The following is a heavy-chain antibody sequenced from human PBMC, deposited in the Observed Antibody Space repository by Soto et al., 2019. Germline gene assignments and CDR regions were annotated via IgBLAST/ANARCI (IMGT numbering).Heavy chain of an antibody. V-gene: IGHV3-30-3*01. CDR2: ISYDGSNK. CDR1: GFTFSSYA. D-gene: IGHD5-18*01. J-gene: IGHJ6*02. Sequence: QVQLVESGGGVVQPGRSLRLSCAASGFTFSSYAMHWVRQAPGKGLEWVAVISYDGSNKYYADSVKGRFTISRDNSKNTLYLQMNSLRAEDTAVYYCARGPGDTAMAQGLYYYYYYGMDVWGQGTTVTVSS. CDR3: ARGPGDTAMAQGLYYYYYYGMDV.